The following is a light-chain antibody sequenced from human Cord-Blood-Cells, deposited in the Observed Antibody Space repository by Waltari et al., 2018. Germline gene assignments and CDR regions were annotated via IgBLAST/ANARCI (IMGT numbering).Light chain of an antibody. V-gene: IGLV2-23*01. CDR2: EGS. Sequence: QSALTQPAAVSGSPGQAITISCTGTGSAVGGYNLVSWYHQQPGKAPTLMIDEGSKRPSGVSNRFSGSKSGNTASLTISGLQAEDEADYYCCSYAGSNWVFGGGTKLTVL. CDR1: GSAVGGYNL. CDR3: CSYAGSNWV. J-gene: IGLJ3*02.